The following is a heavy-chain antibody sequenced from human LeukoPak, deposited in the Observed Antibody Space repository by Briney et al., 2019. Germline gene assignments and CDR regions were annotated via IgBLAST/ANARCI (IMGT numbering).Heavy chain of an antibody. D-gene: IGHD2-21*02. Sequence: GGSLRLSCAASGFTFSSYGMHWVRQAPGKGLEWVAVISYDGSNKYYADSVKGRFTISRDNSKNTLYLQMNSLRAEDTAVYYCARGGDYYPYLYFDYWGQGTLVTVSS. CDR1: GFTFSSYG. CDR2: ISYDGSNK. J-gene: IGHJ4*02. V-gene: IGHV3-30*03. CDR3: ARGGDYYPYLYFDY.